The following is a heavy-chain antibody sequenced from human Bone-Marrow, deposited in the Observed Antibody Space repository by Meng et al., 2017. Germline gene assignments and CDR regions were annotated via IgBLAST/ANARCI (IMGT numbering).Heavy chain of an antibody. J-gene: IGHJ3*02. Sequence: SETLSLTCTVSGGSISSYYWSWIRQPPGKGLEWIGYIYYSGSTNYNPSLKSRVTISVDTSKNKFSLKLSPVTAADTAVYYCARDARRAAAPFDIWGQGTMVTVSS. V-gene: IGHV4-59*01. D-gene: IGHD2-2*01. CDR2: IYYSGST. CDR3: ARDARRAAAPFDI. CDR1: GGSISSYY.